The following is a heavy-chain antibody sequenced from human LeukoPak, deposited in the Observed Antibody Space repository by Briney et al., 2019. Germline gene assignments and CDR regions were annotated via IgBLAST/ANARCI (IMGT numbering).Heavy chain of an antibody. D-gene: IGHD2-2*02. Sequence: GGSLRLSCAVSGFTFSSYAMSWVRQAPGKGLEWVSTISGGGGSTYYADSVKGRFTISRGNSKDTLYLQMNSLRVEDTAIYYYAKVGWCSTSSCHRYYGMDLWGQGTTVTVSS. CDR3: AKVGWCSTSSCHRYYGMDL. V-gene: IGHV3-23*01. CDR2: ISGGGGST. CDR1: GFTFSSYA. J-gene: IGHJ6*02.